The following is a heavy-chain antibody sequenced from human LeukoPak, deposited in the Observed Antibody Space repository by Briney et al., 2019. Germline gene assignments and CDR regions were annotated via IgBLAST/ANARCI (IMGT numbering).Heavy chain of an antibody. D-gene: IGHD3-16*01. V-gene: IGHV4-59*01. CDR2: IFHSGNT. Sequence: SETLSLTCTVSAGSISIFYWSWLRQPPGKGLEWIGYIFHSGNTNYNPSLKSRVTISVDSSKDQFSLKLSSLTAADTAVYYCARSAFGNPWFDPWGQGTLVTVSS. CDR3: ARSAFGNPWFDP. J-gene: IGHJ5*02. CDR1: AGSISIFY.